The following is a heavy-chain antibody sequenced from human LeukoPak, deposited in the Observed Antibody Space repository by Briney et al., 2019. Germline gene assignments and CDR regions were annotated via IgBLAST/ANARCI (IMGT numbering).Heavy chain of an antibody. CDR1: GYSISSGYY. Sequence: SETLSLTCDVSGYSISSGYYWGWIRQSPGKGLEWIGYIYYSGSTNYNPSLKSRVTISLDTSKNQFSLKLSSVTAADTAIYYCASTPYYDFWGGYCPFDFWGQGTLVTVSS. V-gene: IGHV4-61*01. CDR2: IYYSGST. CDR3: ASTPYYDFWGGYCPFDF. J-gene: IGHJ4*02. D-gene: IGHD3-3*01.